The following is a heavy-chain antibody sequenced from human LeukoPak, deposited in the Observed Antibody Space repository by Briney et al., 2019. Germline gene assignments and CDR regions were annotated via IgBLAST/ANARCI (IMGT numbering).Heavy chain of an antibody. CDR2: VRIRVESDRT. CDR1: AFTFSDTY. D-gene: IGHD3-9*01. Sequence: PGGCLRLSCSASAFTFSDTYIDWVRPAPGKGLEWLVRVRIRVESDRTEYAASVQGRFTISRDNSRNTVYLQMNSLRTEDTAVYYCATSTDWALDHWGQGTLVAVSS. V-gene: IGHV3-72*01. J-gene: IGHJ4*01. CDR3: ATSTDWALDH.